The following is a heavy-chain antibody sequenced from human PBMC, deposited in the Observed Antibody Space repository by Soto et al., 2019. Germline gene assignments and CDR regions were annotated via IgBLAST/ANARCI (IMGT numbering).Heavy chain of an antibody. V-gene: IGHV4-4*02. Sequence: PSETLSLTCAVSGGSISSSNWWSWVRQPPGKGLEWIGEIYHSGSTNYNPSLKGRVTISLDTSKNQFSLRLNSVTAADTAVYYCARSSIKPQVFMYPFDSWSQGTLVTVSS. J-gene: IGHJ4*01. CDR3: ARSSIKPQVFMYPFDS. CDR1: GGSISSSNW. CDR2: IYHSGST. D-gene: IGHD3-3*01.